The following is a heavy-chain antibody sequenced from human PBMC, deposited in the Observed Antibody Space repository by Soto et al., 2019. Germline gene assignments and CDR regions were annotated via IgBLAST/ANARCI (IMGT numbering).Heavy chain of an antibody. CDR2: ISPYNGDT. CDR3: ARATRSGSPHFDH. D-gene: IGHD5-12*01. CDR1: GYTFTGYG. V-gene: IGHV1-18*04. Sequence: GASVKVSCKASGYTFTGYGISWVRQAPGQGLEWMGWISPYNGDTDSAQNLQGRVTMTSDTSTSTAYMDLRSLRSDDTAVYYCARATRSGSPHFDHWGQGTLVTVSS. J-gene: IGHJ4*02.